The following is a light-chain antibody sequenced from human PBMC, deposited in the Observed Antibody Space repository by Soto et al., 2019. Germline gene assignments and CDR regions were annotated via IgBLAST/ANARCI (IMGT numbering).Light chain of an antibody. CDR2: AAS. J-gene: IGKJ3*01. V-gene: IGKV1-39*01. CDR3: QQLFMYPPT. CDR1: QNIIKY. Sequence: DIQMTQSPSSLSASVRDRVTITCRASQNIIKYLNWYQQKPGRAPKILIYAASNLQSGVPSRFSGGGSGTDFTLTITSLQPEDFATYYCQQLFMYPPTFGPGTKVDIK.